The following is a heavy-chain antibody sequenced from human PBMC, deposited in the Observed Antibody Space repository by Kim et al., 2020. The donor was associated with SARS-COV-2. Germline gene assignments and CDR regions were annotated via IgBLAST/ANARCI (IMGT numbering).Heavy chain of an antibody. Sequence: SETLSLTCAVSSGSVISGNWWTWVRQPPGKALEWIGRIYHSGSADYNPSLNSRVTFSVDKAKNQFSLKLNSVTAADTAVYYCASRPVAGQRSFDNWGPGTLVTVSS. CDR2: IYHSGSA. V-gene: IGHV4-4*02. J-gene: IGHJ4*02. CDR3: ASRPVAGQRSFDN. CDR1: SGSVISGNW. D-gene: IGHD6-19*01.